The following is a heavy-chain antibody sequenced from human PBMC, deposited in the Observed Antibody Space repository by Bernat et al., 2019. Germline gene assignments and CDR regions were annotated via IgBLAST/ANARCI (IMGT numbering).Heavy chain of an antibody. V-gene: IGHV3-48*02. CDR1: GFTFSSYS. CDR3: ARDGHYYYDSSGLYWYFDL. CDR2: IRSSSSTI. Sequence: EVQLVESGGGLVQPGGSLRLSCAASGFTFSSYSMNWVRQAPGKGLEWVSYIRSSSSTIYYADSMKGRFTISRDNAKNSLYLQMNSLRDEDTAVYYCARDGHYYYDSSGLYWYFDLWGRGTLVTVSS. J-gene: IGHJ2*01. D-gene: IGHD3-22*01.